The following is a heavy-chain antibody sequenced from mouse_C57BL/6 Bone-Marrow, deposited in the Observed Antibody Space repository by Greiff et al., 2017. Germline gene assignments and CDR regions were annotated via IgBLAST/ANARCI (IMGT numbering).Heavy chain of an antibody. CDR2: IHPNSGST. J-gene: IGHJ4*01. V-gene: IGHV1-64*01. Sequence: QVQLKQPGAELVKPGASVKLSCKASGYTFTSYWMPWVKQRPGQGLEWIGMIHPNSGSTNYNEKFKSKATLTVDKSSSTAYMQLSSLTSEDSAVYYCARWYYGSMDYWGQGTSVTVSS. CDR3: ARWYYGSMDY. CDR1: GYTFTSYW. D-gene: IGHD1-1*01.